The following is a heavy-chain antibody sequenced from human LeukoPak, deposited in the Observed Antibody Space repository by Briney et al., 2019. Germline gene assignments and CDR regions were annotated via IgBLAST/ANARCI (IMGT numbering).Heavy chain of an antibody. CDR1: GGSFSGYY. CDR3: ARGYCSGGSCYSLHYYYYMDV. D-gene: IGHD2-15*01. Sequence: PSETLSLTCAVYGGSFSGYYWSWIRQPPGKGLEWIGVINHSGSTNYNPSLKSRVTISVDTSKNQFSLKLNSVTAADTAVYYCARGYCSGGSCYSLHYYYYMDVWGKGTTVTVSS. V-gene: IGHV4-34*01. CDR2: INHSGST. J-gene: IGHJ6*03.